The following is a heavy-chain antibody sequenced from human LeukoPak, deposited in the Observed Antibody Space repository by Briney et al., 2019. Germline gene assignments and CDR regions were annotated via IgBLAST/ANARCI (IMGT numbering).Heavy chain of an antibody. CDR2: ISYDGSNK. V-gene: IGHV3-30*03. Sequence: GRSLRLSCAASGFTFSSYGMHWVRQAPGKGLEWVAVISYDGSNKYYADSVKGRFTISRDNSKNTLYLQMNSLRAEDTAVYYCARLYGDYEEYWGQGTLVTVSS. D-gene: IGHD4-17*01. CDR1: GFTFSSYG. J-gene: IGHJ4*02. CDR3: ARLYGDYEEY.